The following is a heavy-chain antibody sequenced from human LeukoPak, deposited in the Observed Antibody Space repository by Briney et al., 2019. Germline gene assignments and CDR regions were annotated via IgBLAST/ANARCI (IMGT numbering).Heavy chain of an antibody. J-gene: IGHJ4*02. CDR3: ASGYYDVLTGHAY. Sequence: PGGSLSLSCAASGFTVSSIYMTWVRQAPGKGLEWGSVIYSGGSTYYADSVKGRFTISRDKSKNTLYLQMNSLRAEDTAVYYCASGYYDVLTGHAYWGQGTLVTVSS. CDR1: GFTVSSIY. V-gene: IGHV3-53*01. CDR2: IYSGGST. D-gene: IGHD3-9*01.